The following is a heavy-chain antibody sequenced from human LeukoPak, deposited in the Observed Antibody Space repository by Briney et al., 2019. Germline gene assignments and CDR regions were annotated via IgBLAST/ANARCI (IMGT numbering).Heavy chain of an antibody. CDR3: ASHYYDSSGYYYFDY. CDR2: IYYSGST. V-gene: IGHV4-59*01. J-gene: IGHJ4*02. CDR1: GGSIRSYY. Sequence: NSSETLSLTCTVSGGSIRSYYWSWIRQPPGKGLEWIGYIYYSGSTKYNPSLKSRATISVDTSKNQFSLKLSSVTAADTAVYYCASHYYDSSGYYYFDYWGQGTLVTVSS. D-gene: IGHD3-22*01.